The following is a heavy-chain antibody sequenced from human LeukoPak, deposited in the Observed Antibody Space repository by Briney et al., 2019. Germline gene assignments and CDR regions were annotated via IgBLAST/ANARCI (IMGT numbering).Heavy chain of an antibody. CDR3: ARDLGGATGNYFDY. D-gene: IGHD3-16*01. CDR1: GFTFSSYS. Sequence: PGGSLRLSCAASGFTFSSYSMNWVRQAPGKGLEWVSSISSSSSYIYYADSVKGRFTISRDNAKNSLYLQMNSLRAEDTAVYYCARDLGGATGNYFDYWGQGTLVTVSS. V-gene: IGHV3-21*01. CDR2: ISSSSSYI. J-gene: IGHJ4*02.